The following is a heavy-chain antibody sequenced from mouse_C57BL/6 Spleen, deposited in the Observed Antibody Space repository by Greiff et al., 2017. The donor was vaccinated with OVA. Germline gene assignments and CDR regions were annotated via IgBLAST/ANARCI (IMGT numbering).Heavy chain of an antibody. V-gene: IGHV1-42*01. CDR3: ARSSPFDY. Sequence: VQLKESGPELVKPGASVKISCKASGYSFTGYYMNWVKQSPEKSLEWIGEINPSTGGTTYNQKFKAKATLTVDKSSSTAYMQLKSLTSEDSAVYYCARSSPFDYWGQGTTLTVSS. J-gene: IGHJ2*01. CDR1: GYSFTGYY. CDR2: INPSTGGT.